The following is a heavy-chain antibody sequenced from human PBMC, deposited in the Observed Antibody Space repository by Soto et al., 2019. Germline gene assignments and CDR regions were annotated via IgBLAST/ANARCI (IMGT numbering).Heavy chain of an antibody. CDR2: IYPGDSDT. Sequence: GESLKISCKGSGYSFTSYWIGWVRQMPGKGLEWMGIIYPGDSDTRYSPSFQAQVTISADKSISTAYLQWSSLKASDTATYYCARHLSAALPSLRYWGQGTLVTVSS. J-gene: IGHJ4*02. D-gene: IGHD6-13*01. V-gene: IGHV5-51*01. CDR1: GYSFTSYW. CDR3: ARHLSAALPSLRY.